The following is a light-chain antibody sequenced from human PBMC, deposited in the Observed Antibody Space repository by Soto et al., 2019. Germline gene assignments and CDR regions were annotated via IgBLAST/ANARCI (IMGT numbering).Light chain of an antibody. CDR2: AAS. J-gene: IGKJ4*01. V-gene: IGKV1-12*01. Sequence: DIQMTQSPSFVSASVGDRVTITCRASQGISSCLAWYQHKPGRAPKLLFHAASSLESGVPSRYSGSGSGTDFTLTISSLQPEDFGTYYCPQTTFFPLTFGRGTKVEI. CDR1: QGISSC. CDR3: PQTTFFPLT.